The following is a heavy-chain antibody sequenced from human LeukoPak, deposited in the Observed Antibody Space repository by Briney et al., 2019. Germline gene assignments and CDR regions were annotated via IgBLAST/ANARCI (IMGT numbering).Heavy chain of an antibody. D-gene: IGHD1-1*01. CDR3: AHRQQYNGNWNEGYFDH. Sequence: SGPTLVNPTQTLTLTCTFSGFSLTARPVGVGWIRQPPGKAPEWLALIYWDDDKRYSPSLNNRLTVTKDTSKNEVILTMTNMDPVDTATYYCAHRQQYNGNWNEGYFDHRGQGALVTVSS. J-gene: IGHJ4*02. V-gene: IGHV2-5*02. CDR2: IYWDDDK. CDR1: GFSLTARPVG.